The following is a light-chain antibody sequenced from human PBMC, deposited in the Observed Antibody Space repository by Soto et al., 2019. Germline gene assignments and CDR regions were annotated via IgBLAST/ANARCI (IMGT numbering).Light chain of an antibody. CDR3: QQYNSYST. CDR1: QSISSW. CDR2: DAS. V-gene: IGKV1-5*01. Sequence: DIQMTQSPSTLSASVGDRVTITCRASQSISSWLAWYQQKPGKAPKLLIYDASSLESGVPSRFSGSGSGTEFTLTISSLQPDDFATHYCQQYNSYSTFGQGTKVAIK. J-gene: IGKJ1*01.